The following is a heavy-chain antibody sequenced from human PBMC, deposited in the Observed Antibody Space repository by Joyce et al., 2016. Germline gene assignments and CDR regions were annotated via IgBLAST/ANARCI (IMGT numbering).Heavy chain of an antibody. V-gene: IGHV4-59*01. CDR1: GDAIGTYY. Sequence: QVQLQESGPGLVKPSETLSLTCTVSGDAIGTYYWNWIRQPPGKGLEWIGYILYTGSTNYNPALKSRVTMSVDMSKNQFSLNLNSVTAADTAVYYCARVGSSWSFGYRGQGTLVTVSS. CDR2: ILYTGST. D-gene: IGHD6-13*01. J-gene: IGHJ4*02. CDR3: ARVGSSWSFGY.